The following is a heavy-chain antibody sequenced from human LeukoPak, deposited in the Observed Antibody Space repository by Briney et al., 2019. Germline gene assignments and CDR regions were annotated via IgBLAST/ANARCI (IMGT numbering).Heavy chain of an antibody. J-gene: IGHJ6*02. CDR3: ARDVYYYGMDV. Sequence: ASVKVSCKASGYTFTSYGISWVRQAPGQGLEWMGIINPSGGSTSYAQKFQGRVTMTRDTSTSTVYMELSSLRSEDTAVYYCARDVYYYGMDVWGQGTTVTVSS. CDR1: GYTFTSYG. CDR2: INPSGGST. D-gene: IGHD3-16*01. V-gene: IGHV1-46*01.